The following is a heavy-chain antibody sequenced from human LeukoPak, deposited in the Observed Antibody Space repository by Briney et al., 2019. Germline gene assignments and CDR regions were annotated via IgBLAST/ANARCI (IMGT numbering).Heavy chain of an antibody. J-gene: IGHJ3*01. D-gene: IGHD2-15*01. V-gene: IGHV3-21*01. Sequence: GGSLRLSCAASGFTFNSYAMNWVRQTPGKGLEWVSSISSLSTYIYYADSLKGRFTISRDNAKNSLYLEMNSLRADDTAVYYCARESGYCGGGRCSIAAFDLWGQGAMVTVSS. CDR1: GFTFNSYA. CDR2: ISSLSTYI. CDR3: ARESGYCGGGRCSIAAFDL.